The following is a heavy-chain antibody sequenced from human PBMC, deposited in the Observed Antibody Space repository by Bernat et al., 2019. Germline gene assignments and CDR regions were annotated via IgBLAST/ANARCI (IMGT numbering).Heavy chain of an antibody. CDR2: IKSKTDGGTT. CDR1: GFTFSNAW. D-gene: IGHD6-6*01. J-gene: IGHJ4*02. CDR3: ARLSIFDY. V-gene: IGHV3-15*01. Sequence: EVQLVESGGGLVKPGGSLRLSCSASGFTFSNAWMSWVRQAPGKGLEWVGRIKSKTDGGTTNYAAPVKGRLTISRDDSKNTLYLQMNSLKTEDTAVYYCARLSIFDYWGQGTLVTVSS.